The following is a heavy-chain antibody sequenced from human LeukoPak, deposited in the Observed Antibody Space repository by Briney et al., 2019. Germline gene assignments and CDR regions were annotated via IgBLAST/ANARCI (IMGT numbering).Heavy chain of an antibody. D-gene: IGHD6-19*01. Sequence: HPGGSLRRSCSASGFTCSSSPMHWVRQAPGKGLEYVSSINPSGSFVSYADSVKGRFTISRDNSKNTLYLQMNSLRVEDTAIYYCAKDSIRSGWPSDWFDPWGQGTLVTVSS. CDR3: AKDSIRSGWPSDWFDP. CDR1: GFTCSSSP. J-gene: IGHJ5*02. CDR2: INPSGSFV. V-gene: IGHV3-64*04.